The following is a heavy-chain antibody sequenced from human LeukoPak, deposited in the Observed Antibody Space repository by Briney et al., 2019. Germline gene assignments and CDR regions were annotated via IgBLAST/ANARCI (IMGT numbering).Heavy chain of an antibody. D-gene: IGHD5-24*01. V-gene: IGHV4-61*01. J-gene: IGHJ4*02. CDR3: ARAFAATIRIDY. CDR2: IYYSGGT. Sequence: SETLSLTCTVSGGSVSSGSYYWSWIRQPPRKGLEWIGYIYYSGGTNYNPSLKSRVTISVDTSKNQFSLKLSSVTAADTAVYYCARAFAATIRIDYWGQGTLVTVSS. CDR1: GGSVSSGSYY.